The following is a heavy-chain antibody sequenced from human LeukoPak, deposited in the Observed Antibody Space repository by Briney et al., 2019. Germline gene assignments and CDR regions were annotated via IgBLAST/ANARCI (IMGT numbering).Heavy chain of an antibody. V-gene: IGHV3-9*01. D-gene: IGHD3-22*01. CDR2: ISWNGGTM. Sequence: PGGSLRLSCAASGFTFDDYAMHWVRQAPGKGLEWVSGISWNGGTMGYADSVKGRFTISRDNAKKSVYLQMNSLGPEDTALYYCAKTLTYYYDSSGYYEHWGQGTLVTVSS. J-gene: IGHJ4*02. CDR3: AKTLTYYYDSSGYYEH. CDR1: GFTFDDYA.